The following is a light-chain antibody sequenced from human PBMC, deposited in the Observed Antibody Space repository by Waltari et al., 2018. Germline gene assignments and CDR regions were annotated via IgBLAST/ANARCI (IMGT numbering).Light chain of an antibody. V-gene: IGLV1-40*01. Sequence: QSVLTQPPSVSGAPGPRVTIPCTGSRPHIGGGYDVHWYQPLSGTAPKLLIYVNPRRPSGVPDRFSASRSGTSASLAITGLRAEDEADYYCQSYDSSLSGRVFGGGTKVTVL. CDR3: QSYDSSLSGRV. CDR2: VNP. J-gene: IGLJ3*02. CDR1: RPHIGGGYD.